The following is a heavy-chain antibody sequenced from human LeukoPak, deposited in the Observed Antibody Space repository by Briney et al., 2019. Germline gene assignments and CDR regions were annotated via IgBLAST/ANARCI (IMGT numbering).Heavy chain of an antibody. CDR1: GGSIISGRYY. D-gene: IGHD3-22*01. CDR3: ARADNSASLGAFDI. CDR2: IYTSGST. Sequence: SETLSLTCTVSGGSIISGRYYWTWIRQPAGKGLEWIGRIYTSGSTNYNPSLKSRVTISVDTSKNQFSLMLASVTAADTAVCYGARADNSASLGAFDIWGQGTMVTVSS. V-gene: IGHV4-61*02. J-gene: IGHJ3*02.